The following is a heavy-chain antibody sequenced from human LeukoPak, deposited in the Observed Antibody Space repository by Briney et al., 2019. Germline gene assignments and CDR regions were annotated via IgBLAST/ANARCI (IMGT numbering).Heavy chain of an antibody. J-gene: IGHJ5*02. D-gene: IGHD6-13*01. CDR1: GGSIDGGSNY. V-gene: IGHV4-61*01. CDR2: IYYSGST. Sequence: SQTLSLTCSVSGGSIDGGSNYWSWIRQPPGKGLEWIGYIYYSGSTNYNPSLKSRVTISVDTSKNQFSLKLSSVTAADTAVYYCARAREQQLGKWFDPWGQGTLVTVSS. CDR3: ARAREQQLGKWFDP.